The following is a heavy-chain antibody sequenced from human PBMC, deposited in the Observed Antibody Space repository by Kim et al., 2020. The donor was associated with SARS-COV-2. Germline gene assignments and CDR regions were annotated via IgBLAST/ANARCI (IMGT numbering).Heavy chain of an antibody. CDR2: QKESEE. J-gene: IGHJ4*02. V-gene: IGHV3-7*04. CDR3: TRKWDY. Sequence: QKESEENYVDSVKGRFAISRDKDKNSVYLQRNSLGADDTAVYYCTRKWDYWGQGTLVTGSS. D-gene: IGHD1-26*01.